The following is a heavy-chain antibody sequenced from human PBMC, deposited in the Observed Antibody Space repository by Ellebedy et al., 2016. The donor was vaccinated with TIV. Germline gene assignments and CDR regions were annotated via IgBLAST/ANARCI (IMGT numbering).Heavy chain of an antibody. Sequence: MPSETLSLTCAVYGGSFSGYYWSWIRQPPGKGLEWIGEINHSGSTNYNPSLKSRVTISVDTSKNQFSLKLSSVTAADTAVYYCARGNVANDYWGQGTLVTVSS. V-gene: IGHV4-34*01. CDR2: INHSGST. J-gene: IGHJ4*02. CDR1: GGSFSGYY. D-gene: IGHD5-12*01. CDR3: ARGNVANDY.